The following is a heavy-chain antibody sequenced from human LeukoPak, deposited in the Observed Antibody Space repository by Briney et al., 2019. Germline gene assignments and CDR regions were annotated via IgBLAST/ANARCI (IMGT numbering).Heavy chain of an antibody. CDR3: TRDQTPYY. CDR1: GFNFGDYA. J-gene: IGHJ4*02. V-gene: IGHV3-49*04. Sequence: GGSLRLSCTTSGFNFGDYAMTWVRQAPGKGLEWVGFIRSKIYGGTPEYAASVKGRFTISRDDSKGVAYLQMNSLKTEDTAVYYRTRDQTPYYWGQGTLVTVAS. CDR2: IRSKIYGGTP.